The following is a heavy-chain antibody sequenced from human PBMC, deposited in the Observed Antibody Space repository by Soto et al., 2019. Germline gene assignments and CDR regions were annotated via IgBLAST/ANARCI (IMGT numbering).Heavy chain of an antibody. CDR1: GFVFRTNA. V-gene: IGHV3-23*04. Sequence: DEQLVESGGDLVQPGGSLRLSCAASGFVFRTNAMSWVRQRPGQGLEWVSAIRGSGDNTYYADSVKGRFSISRDNSKNTLFLQMNCLRAEDTAMYYCASLKIYCRGETCYSGYHDYWGQGTLVTVSS. J-gene: IGHJ4*02. CDR2: IRGSGDNT. CDR3: ASLKIYCRGETCYSGYHDY. D-gene: IGHD2-15*01.